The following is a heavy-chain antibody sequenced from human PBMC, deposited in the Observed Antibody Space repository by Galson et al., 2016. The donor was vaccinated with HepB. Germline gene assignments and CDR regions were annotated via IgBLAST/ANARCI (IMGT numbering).Heavy chain of an antibody. CDR1: GYSVTGYY. Sequence: SVKVSCKASGYSVTGYYIHWVRQAPGHGLEWMGWINPKSGATNYAQKFQGSVTMTADTSISTSYMELSRLRSDDTAVYYCVALRLSESGIHYLFDYWGQGTLLTVSS. CDR2: INPKSGAT. J-gene: IGHJ4*02. CDR3: VALRLSESGIHYLFDY. V-gene: IGHV1-2*02. D-gene: IGHD2-15*01.